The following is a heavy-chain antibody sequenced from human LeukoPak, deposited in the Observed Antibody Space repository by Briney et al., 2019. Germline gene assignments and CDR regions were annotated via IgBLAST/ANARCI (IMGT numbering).Heavy chain of an antibody. CDR2: IYYSGST. CDR1: GGSISSSSYY. D-gene: IGHD3-22*01. V-gene: IGHV4-39*01. Sequence: SETLSLTCTVSGGSISSSSYYWGWIRQPPGTGLEWIGSIYYSGSTYYNPSLKSRVTISVDTSKNQFSLKLSSVTAADTAVYYCARGGITMIVVVTTLFDYWGQGTLVTVSS. CDR3: ARGGITMIVVVTTLFDY. J-gene: IGHJ4*02.